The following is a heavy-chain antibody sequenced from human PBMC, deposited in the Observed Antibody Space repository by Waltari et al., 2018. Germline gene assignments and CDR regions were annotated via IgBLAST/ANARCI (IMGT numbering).Heavy chain of an antibody. V-gene: IGHV4-39*01. CDR3: ARQVGAAAATRWFDP. CDR1: GCSISSSCYY. J-gene: IGHJ5*02. CDR2: IYYSGST. D-gene: IGHD6-13*01. Sequence: QLQLQESGPGLVKPSETLSLTCTVSGCSISSSCYYWGWIRQPPGKGLEWIGSIYYSGSTYYNPSLKSRVTISVDTSKNQFSLKLSSVTAADTAVYYCARQVGAAAATRWFDPWGQGTLVTVSS.